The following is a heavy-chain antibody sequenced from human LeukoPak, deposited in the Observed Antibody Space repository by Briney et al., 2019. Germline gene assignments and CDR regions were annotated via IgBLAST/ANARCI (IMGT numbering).Heavy chain of an antibody. J-gene: IGHJ4*02. CDR1: AGSINSSSYY. V-gene: IGHV4-61*02. CDR2: IYSSGST. CDR3: ARYEAVAGVFDY. Sequence: SETLSLTCSVSAGSINSSSYYWNWIRQPAGKGLEWIGRIYSSGSTNYNPSLKSRVNISVDTSKNQFSLKLSSVTAADTAVYYCARYEAVAGVFDYWGQGTLVTVSS. D-gene: IGHD6-19*01.